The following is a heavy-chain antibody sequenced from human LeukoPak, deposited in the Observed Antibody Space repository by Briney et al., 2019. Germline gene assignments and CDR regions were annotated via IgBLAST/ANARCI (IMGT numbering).Heavy chain of an antibody. CDR1: GGSISSYY. V-gene: IGHV4-4*07. J-gene: IGHJ4*02. CDR3: ARENSGSYREFDF. D-gene: IGHD1-26*01. CDR2: IYTSGST. Sequence: SETLSLTCTVSGGSISSYYWSWIRQPAGKGLEWIGRIYTSGSTNCNASLKSRVSMSVDTSKNQFSLKLSSVTAADTAVFYCARENSGSYREFDFWGQGTLVTVSS.